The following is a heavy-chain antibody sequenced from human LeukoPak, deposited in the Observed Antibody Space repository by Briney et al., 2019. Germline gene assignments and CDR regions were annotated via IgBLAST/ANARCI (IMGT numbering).Heavy chain of an antibody. CDR1: GYSFTSYW. Sequence: GESLKISCKGSGYSFTSYWIGWVRQMPGKGLEWMGIIYPGDSDTRYSPSFQGQVTTSADKSISTAYLQWSSLKASDTAMYYCARGFPGIAVAGTFDYWGQGTLVTVSS. J-gene: IGHJ4*02. V-gene: IGHV5-51*01. CDR3: ARGFPGIAVAGTFDY. D-gene: IGHD6-19*01. CDR2: IYPGDSDT.